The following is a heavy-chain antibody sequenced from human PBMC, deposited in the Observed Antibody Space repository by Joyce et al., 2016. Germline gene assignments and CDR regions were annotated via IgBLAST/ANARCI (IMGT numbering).Heavy chain of an antibody. Sequence: EVQLVESGGGLVQPGGSLRLSCVDSGFTFSSYWMTWVRQARGKGMEWVANIRQDGREKNYVDSVKGRFIITRDNAKNSLYLQMDSLRAEDTAVYYCARRYCTISRCYDRSNDVFDVWGQGTVVTVSS. CDR1: GFTFSSYW. V-gene: IGHV3-7*03. CDR2: IRQDGREK. J-gene: IGHJ3*01. CDR3: ARRYCTISRCYDRSNDVFDV. D-gene: IGHD2-2*01.